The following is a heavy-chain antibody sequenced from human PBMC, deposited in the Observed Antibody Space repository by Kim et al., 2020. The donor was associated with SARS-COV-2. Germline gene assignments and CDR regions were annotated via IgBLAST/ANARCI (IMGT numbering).Heavy chain of an antibody. CDR2: IIPIFGTA. J-gene: IGHJ3*02. CDR1: GGTFSSYA. CDR3: ARDPYYYDSSGNGDAFDI. V-gene: IGHV1-69*13. Sequence: SVKVSCKASGGTFSSYAISWVRQAPGQGLEWMGGIIPIFGTANYAQKFQGRVTITADESTSTAYMELSSLRSEDTAVYYCARDPYYYDSSGNGDAFDIWGQGTMVTVSS. D-gene: IGHD3-22*01.